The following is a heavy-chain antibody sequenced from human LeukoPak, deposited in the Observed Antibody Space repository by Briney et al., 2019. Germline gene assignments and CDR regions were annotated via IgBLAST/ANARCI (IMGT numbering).Heavy chain of an antibody. CDR1: GFTLSSNP. CDR2: ISGDGSGK. V-gene: IGHV3-30-3*01. Sequence: PGGSLRLSCAASGFTLSSNPMHWVRQAPGKGLEWVAVISGDGSGKSDADSVKGRFTISRDNSKNTLYLQMNSLRAEDTAVYYCAKALSSSFYYFDLGGRGTLVTVSS. D-gene: IGHD3-16*02. CDR3: AKALSSSFYYFDL. J-gene: IGHJ2*01.